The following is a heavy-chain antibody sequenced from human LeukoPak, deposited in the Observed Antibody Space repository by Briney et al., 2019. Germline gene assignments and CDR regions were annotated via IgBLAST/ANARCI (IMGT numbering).Heavy chain of an antibody. V-gene: IGHV4-38-2*01. CDR3: ARAGGPFDS. J-gene: IGHJ4*02. CDR2: IYHSGST. D-gene: IGHD2-15*01. CDR1: GYSINSGSY. Sequence: SETLSLTCAVSGYSINSGSYWGWIRQPPGKGLEWIGSIYHSGSTYYNPSLESRVTISVDTSKNQFSLKVTSVAAADTAVYYCARAGGPFDSWGQGTLVTVSS.